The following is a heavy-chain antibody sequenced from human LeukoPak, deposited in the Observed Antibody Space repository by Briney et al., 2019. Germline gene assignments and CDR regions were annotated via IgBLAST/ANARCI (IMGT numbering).Heavy chain of an antibody. V-gene: IGHV4-4*07. D-gene: IGHD3-22*01. J-gene: IGHJ3*01. CDR2: IYTSGNT. CDR3: ARGPPILHFYDRVDAFDL. Sequence: SETLSLTCTVSGGSISSYYWSWIRQPAGKGLEWIGHIYTSGNTNYNPSLKSRVTMSVDTSKNQFSLKLRSVTAADTAVYYCARGPPILHFYDRVDAFDLWGQGTMVTVSA. CDR1: GGSISSYY.